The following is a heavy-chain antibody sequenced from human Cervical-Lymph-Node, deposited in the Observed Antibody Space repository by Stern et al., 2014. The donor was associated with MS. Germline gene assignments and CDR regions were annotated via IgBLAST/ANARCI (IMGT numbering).Heavy chain of an antibody. J-gene: IGHJ4*02. CDR3: VREDGDFDY. CDR2: NVNDENNN. CDR1: GFTFSSHV. Sequence: VQLVESGGGVVQPGGSLRLSCAASGFTFSSHVMHWVRQAPGKGLEWVAFNVNDENNNSYADSVKGRFTISRDNSNNALSLQMNSLRAEDTAVYYCVREDGDFDYWGQGTLVTVSS. V-gene: IGHV3-30-3*01. D-gene: IGHD2-8*01.